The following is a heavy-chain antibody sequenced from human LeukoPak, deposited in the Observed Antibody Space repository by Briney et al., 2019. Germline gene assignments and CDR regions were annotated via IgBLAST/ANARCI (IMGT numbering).Heavy chain of an antibody. CDR3: ARGKGAYSWESDY. CDR1: GFTFSDDS. CDR2: ISISSSSM. D-gene: IGHD3-16*01. V-gene: IGHV3-48*02. Sequence: GGSLRLSCAASGFTFSDDSMNWVRQAPGKGLEWVSYISISSSSMYYAESVKGRFTISRDNAQNSLHLQMNSLRDEDTAVYYCARGKGAYSWESDYWGQGALVTVSS. J-gene: IGHJ4*02.